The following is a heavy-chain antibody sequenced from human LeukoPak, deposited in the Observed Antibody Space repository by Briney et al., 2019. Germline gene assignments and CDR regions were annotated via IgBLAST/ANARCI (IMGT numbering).Heavy chain of an antibody. V-gene: IGHV1-69*04. D-gene: IGHD5-12*01. CDR3: ARAYRVATTSYYYYGMDV. J-gene: IGHJ6*02. CDR1: GGTFSSYA. Sequence: SVKVSCKASGGTFSSYAISWVRQAPGQGLAWMGRIIPILGIANYAQKFQGRVTITADKSTSTAYMELSSLRSEDTAVYYCARAYRVATTSYYYYGMDVWGQGTTVTVSS. CDR2: IIPILGIA.